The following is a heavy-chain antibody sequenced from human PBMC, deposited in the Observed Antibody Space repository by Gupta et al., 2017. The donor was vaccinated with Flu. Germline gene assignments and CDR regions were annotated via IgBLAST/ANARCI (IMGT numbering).Heavy chain of an antibody. CDR1: GGSISSGSYY. D-gene: IGHD2-15*01. Sequence: QVQLQESGPGLVKPSQTLSLTCTVSGGSISSGSYYWDWIRQPAEKGLEWVGRISASENTHVNPSLKSRVTISVDTSKNQFSMKMRYVTAADTAVYDGARNSGGAFDIGGQGTMVTVSS. CDR2: ISASENT. J-gene: IGHJ3*02. V-gene: IGHV4-61*02. CDR3: ARNSGGAFDI.